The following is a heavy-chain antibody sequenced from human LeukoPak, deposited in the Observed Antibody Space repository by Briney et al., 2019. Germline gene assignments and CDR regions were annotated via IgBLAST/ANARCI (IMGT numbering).Heavy chain of an antibody. CDR1: GGSMYTYY. D-gene: IGHD6-19*01. J-gene: IGHJ3*02. V-gene: IGHV4-59*01. CDR3: ARVSVTGPRPPLINAFEI. CDR2: IYYSGTT. Sequence: SETLSLTCSVSGGSMYTYYWSWIRQPPGKGLEYLGHIYYSGTTNYNPSLKSRLVMSVDTSRNQLSLNLTSVTAADTAVYYCARVSVTGPRPPLINAFEIWAKGQWSPSLQ.